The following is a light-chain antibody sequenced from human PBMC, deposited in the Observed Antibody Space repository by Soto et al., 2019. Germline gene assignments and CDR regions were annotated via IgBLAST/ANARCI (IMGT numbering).Light chain of an antibody. CDR2: VAS. V-gene: IGKV1-39*01. J-gene: IGKJ1*01. Sequence: DIQMTQSPSSLSSSVGDSLTITCRASQYIITYLNWYQQKPGKAPKLLIYVASNLQSGVPSSFSGSGSGTDFTLTISSLQPEDIATYYCQESYSTSFGQGTKVDIK. CDR1: QYIITY. CDR3: QESYSTS.